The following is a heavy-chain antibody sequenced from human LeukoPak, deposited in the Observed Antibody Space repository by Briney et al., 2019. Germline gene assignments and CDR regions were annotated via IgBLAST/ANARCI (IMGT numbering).Heavy chain of an antibody. Sequence: SETLSLTCTVSGGSISSYYWSWIRQPAGKGLEWIGRIYTSGSTYYNPSLKSRVTISVDTSKNQFSLKLSSVTAADTAVYYCARETYYDFWSGYPEPSYWGQGTLVTVSS. CDR3: ARETYYDFWSGYPEPSY. J-gene: IGHJ4*02. V-gene: IGHV4-4*07. CDR2: IYTSGST. CDR1: GGSISSYY. D-gene: IGHD3-3*01.